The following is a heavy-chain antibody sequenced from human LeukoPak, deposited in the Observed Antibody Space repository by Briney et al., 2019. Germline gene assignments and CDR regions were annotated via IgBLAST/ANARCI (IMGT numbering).Heavy chain of an antibody. Sequence: GGSLRLSCAASGFTFSDYYMSWIRQAPGRGLEWVSYISNSGTTKYYADSLKGRFSISRDNAKKSLYLQMNSLRAEDTAVYYCARGPESWFDPWGQGTLVTVSS. CDR3: ARGPESWFDP. D-gene: IGHD1-14*01. CDR1: GFTFSDYY. CDR2: ISNSGTTK. V-gene: IGHV3-11*04. J-gene: IGHJ5*02.